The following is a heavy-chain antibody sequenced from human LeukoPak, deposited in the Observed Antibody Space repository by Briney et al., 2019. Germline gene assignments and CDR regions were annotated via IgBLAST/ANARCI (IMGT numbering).Heavy chain of an antibody. CDR1: GFTFGSYA. CDR3: AHPLGNCSRGPCYFPY. J-gene: IGHJ4*02. V-gene: IGHV3-23*01. CDR2: ISGNSEYT. D-gene: IGHD2-2*01. Sequence: GGSLRLSCAASGFTFGSYAMSWVRQAPGKGLEWVSAISGNSEYTYYADSVKGRFTISRDNSKRTLFLQMNSLRAEDTAVYHCAHPLGNCSRGPCYFPYGGQEPLVPFSS.